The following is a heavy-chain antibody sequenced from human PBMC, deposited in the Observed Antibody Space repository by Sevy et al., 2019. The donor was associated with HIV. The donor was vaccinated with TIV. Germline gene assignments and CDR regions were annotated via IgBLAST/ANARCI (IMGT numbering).Heavy chain of an antibody. CDR3: AGENAWGRGYS. Sequence: SETLSLTCTVSGGSITSLYWNWIRQPPGKGLEWIANIYYNGHINYNPPLKSRVTLSLGTSKNQFSLRLSSVTAADTAMYYCAGENAWGRGYSWGQGTLVTVSS. V-gene: IGHV4-59*08. CDR1: GGSITSLY. D-gene: IGHD1-26*01. CDR2: IYYNGHI. J-gene: IGHJ4*02.